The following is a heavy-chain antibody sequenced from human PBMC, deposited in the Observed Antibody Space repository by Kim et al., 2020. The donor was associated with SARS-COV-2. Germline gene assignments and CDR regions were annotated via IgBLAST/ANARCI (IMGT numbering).Heavy chain of an antibody. CDR3: ARAPNVLLWFGELLRPDYYYGMDV. V-gene: IGHV1-8*01. CDR1: GYTFTSYD. J-gene: IGHJ6*02. D-gene: IGHD3-10*01. Sequence: ASVKVSCKASGYTFTSYDINWVRQATGQGLEWMGWMNPNSGNTGYAQKFQGRVTMTRNTSISTAYMELGSLRSEDTAVYYCARAPNVLLWFGELLRPDYYYGMDVWGQGTTVTVSS. CDR2: MNPNSGNT.